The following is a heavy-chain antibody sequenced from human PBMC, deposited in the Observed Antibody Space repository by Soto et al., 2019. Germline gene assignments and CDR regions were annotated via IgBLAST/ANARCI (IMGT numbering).Heavy chain of an antibody. CDR1: GGSISSGGYY. D-gene: IGHD3-3*01. J-gene: IGHJ5*02. CDR2: IYYSGST. V-gene: IGHV4-31*03. Sequence: SETLSLTCTVSGGSISSGGYYWSWIRQHPGKGLEWIGYIYYSGSTYYNPSLKSRVTISVDTSKNQFSLKLSSVTAADTAVYYCARGTLRITIFGVVFNWFDPWGQGTLVTVSS. CDR3: ARGTLRITIFGVVFNWFDP.